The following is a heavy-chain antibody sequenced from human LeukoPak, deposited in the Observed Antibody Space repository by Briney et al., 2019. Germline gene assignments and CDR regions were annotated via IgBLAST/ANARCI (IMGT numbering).Heavy chain of an antibody. Sequence: GGSLRLSCTASGFTFSSYWMTWVRQAPGKGLEWVANINPDGSEKDHVDSVKGRFTISRANAKNSLDLQMSNLRAEDTAVYFCARGHYYSIYWGLGTLVTVSS. CDR1: GFTFSSYW. CDR3: ARGHYYSIY. J-gene: IGHJ4*02. CDR2: INPDGSEK. V-gene: IGHV3-7*02.